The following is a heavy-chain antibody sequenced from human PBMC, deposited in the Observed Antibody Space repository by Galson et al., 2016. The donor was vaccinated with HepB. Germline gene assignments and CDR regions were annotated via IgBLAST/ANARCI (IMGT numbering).Heavy chain of an antibody. CDR2: IYHSGST. D-gene: IGHD5-18*01. Sequence: SETLSLTCAVSGDSVSSSNWWSWVRQPPGKGLEWIGEIYHSGSTNYNPSLKSRVTISIDKSKNQFSLKLSSVTAADTAVYYCARVNTVMVISRRHFDNWGQGTLVTVSS. CDR1: GDSVSSSNW. V-gene: IGHV4-4*02. CDR3: ARVNTVMVISRRHFDN. J-gene: IGHJ4*02.